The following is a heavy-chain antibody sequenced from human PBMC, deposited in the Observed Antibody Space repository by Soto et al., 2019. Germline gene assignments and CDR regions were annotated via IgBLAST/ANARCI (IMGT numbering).Heavy chain of an antibody. J-gene: IGHJ4*02. CDR3: ARHTPAISISDH. CDR2: IYYSGST. V-gene: IGHV4-39*01. Sequence: QLQLQESGPGLVKPSETLSLTCTVSGGSISSSSYYWGWIRQPPGKGLAWIGSIYYSGSTYYNPSLKCRVTISVDTSKNQFSLKLSSVTAAHTAVYYCARHTPAISISDHWGQVTLVNVSS. D-gene: IGHD2-15*01. CDR1: GGSISSSSYY.